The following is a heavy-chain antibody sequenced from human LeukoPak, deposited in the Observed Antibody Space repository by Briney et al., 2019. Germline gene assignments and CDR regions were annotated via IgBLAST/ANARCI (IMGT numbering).Heavy chain of an antibody. Sequence: GGSLRLSCAASGFTFSSYSMNWVRQAPGKGLEWVSCISSSSSYIYYADSVKGRFTISRDNAKNSLYLQMNSLRAEDTAVYYCARAYDSNGFFGAFDIWGQGTMVTVSS. D-gene: IGHD3-22*01. J-gene: IGHJ3*02. V-gene: IGHV3-21*01. CDR2: ISSSSSYI. CDR3: ARAYDSNGFFGAFDI. CDR1: GFTFSSYS.